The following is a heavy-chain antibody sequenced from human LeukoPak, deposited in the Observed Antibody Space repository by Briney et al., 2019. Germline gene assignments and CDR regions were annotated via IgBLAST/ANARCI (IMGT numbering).Heavy chain of an antibody. Sequence: ASVKVSCKASGYTFTSYGISWVRQAPGQGLEWMGWISAYNGNTNYAQKLQGRVTMTEDTSTDTAYMELSSLRSEDTAVYYCATDSRLTYYDFWSGPYDAFDIWGQGTMVTVSS. CDR3: ATDSRLTYYDFWSGPYDAFDI. J-gene: IGHJ3*02. CDR1: GYTFTSYG. D-gene: IGHD3-3*01. CDR2: ISAYNGNT. V-gene: IGHV1-18*01.